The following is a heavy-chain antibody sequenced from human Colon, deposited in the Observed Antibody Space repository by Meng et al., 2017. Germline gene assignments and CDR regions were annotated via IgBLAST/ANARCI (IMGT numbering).Heavy chain of an antibody. Sequence: ASVKVSCKASGYTFTGYYMHWVRQAPGQGREWMGWINPNSGGTNYAQKFQGRVTMTRDTSISTAYMELSRLRSDDTAVYYCARDRSTMVHNWFDPWGQGTLVTVSS. CDR3: ARDRSTMVHNWFDP. CDR2: INPNSGGT. CDR1: GYTFTGYY. V-gene: IGHV1-2*02. J-gene: IGHJ5*02. D-gene: IGHD3-10*01.